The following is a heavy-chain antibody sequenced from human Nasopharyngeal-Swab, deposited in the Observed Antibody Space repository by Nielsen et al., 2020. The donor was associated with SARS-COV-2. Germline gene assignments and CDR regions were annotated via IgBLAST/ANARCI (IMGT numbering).Heavy chain of an antibody. CDR3: ARTIGASRGYSYGSYYYMDV. CDR1: GGSISSYY. Sequence: SETLSLTCTVSGGSISSYYWSWIWQPPGKGLEWIGYIYYSGSTNYNPSLKSRVTISVDTSKNQFSLKLSSVTAADTAVYYCARTIGASRGYSYGSYYYMDVWGKGTTVTVSS. V-gene: IGHV4-59*01. D-gene: IGHD5-18*01. CDR2: IYYSGST. J-gene: IGHJ6*03.